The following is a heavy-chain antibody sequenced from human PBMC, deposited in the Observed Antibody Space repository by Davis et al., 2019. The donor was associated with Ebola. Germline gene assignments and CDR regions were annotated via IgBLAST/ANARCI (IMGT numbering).Heavy chain of an antibody. V-gene: IGHV4-4*02. CDR2: IYHSGST. CDR3: ARGPQSGSSSWYLNY. J-gene: IGHJ4*02. D-gene: IGHD6-13*01. CDR1: GGSISSSNW. Sequence: MPGGSLRLSCAVSGGSISSSNWWSWVRQPPGKGLEWIGEIYHSGSTNYNPSLKSRVTISVDTSKNQFSLKLSSVTAADTAVYYCARGPQSGSSSWYLNYWGQGTLVTVSS.